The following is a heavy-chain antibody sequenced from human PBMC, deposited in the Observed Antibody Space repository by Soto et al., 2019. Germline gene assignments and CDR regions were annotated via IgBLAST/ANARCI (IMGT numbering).Heavy chain of an antibody. CDR3: ARDHHYDFWTYYFDY. CDR1: GFTFSSYS. CDR2: IYYSGST. Sequence: PGGSLRLSCAASGFTFSSYSMNWIRQPPRKGLEWIGYIYYSGSTNYNPSLKSRVTISVDTSKNQFSLKLISVTAADTAVYYCARDHHYDFWTYYFDYWGQGTLVTVSS. J-gene: IGHJ4*02. D-gene: IGHD3-3*01. V-gene: IGHV4-59*01.